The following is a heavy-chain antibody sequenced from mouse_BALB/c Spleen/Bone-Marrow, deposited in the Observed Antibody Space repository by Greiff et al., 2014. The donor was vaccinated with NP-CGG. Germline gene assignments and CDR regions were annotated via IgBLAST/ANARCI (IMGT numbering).Heavy chain of an antibody. D-gene: IGHD1-1*02. Sequence: VQLQQSGPGLVQPSQSLWITCTVSGFSLTSYGVHWVRQSPGKGLEWLGGIWSGGSTDYNAAFISRMSSNKNKSKSQVFFKMNSLQANDTAIYYCARNRDGRWDMDYWGQGTTVTVSS. J-gene: IGHJ4*01. CDR1: GFSLTSYG. CDR3: ARNRDGRWDMDY. CDR2: IWSGGST. V-gene: IGHV2-2*02.